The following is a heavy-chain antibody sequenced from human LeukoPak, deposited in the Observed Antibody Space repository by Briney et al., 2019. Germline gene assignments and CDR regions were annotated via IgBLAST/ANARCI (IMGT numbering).Heavy chain of an antibody. V-gene: IGHV4-31*03. Sequence: SETLSLTCTVSDGSISSGGYYWSWIRQHPGKGLEWIGYIYYSGSTYYNPSLKSRVTISVDTSKNQFSLKLSSVTAADTAVYYCARDTRYGSGSPSFNYWGQGTLVTVSS. D-gene: IGHD3-10*01. CDR3: ARDTRYGSGSPSFNY. CDR1: DGSISSGGYY. J-gene: IGHJ4*02. CDR2: IYYSGST.